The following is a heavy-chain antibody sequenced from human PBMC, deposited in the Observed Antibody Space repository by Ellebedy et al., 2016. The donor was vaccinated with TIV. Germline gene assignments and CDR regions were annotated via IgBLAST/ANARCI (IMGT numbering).Heavy chain of an antibody. CDR3: ARQSGAAAGFLDY. Sequence: SQTLSLTCGVSSGSFSGYFWAWIRQPPGKGLEWIGEINRGGSTNYNASLKSRVTISPDTSMNTLSLKLTSVTAADTAVYYCARQSGAAAGFLDYWGQGTLVIVSS. D-gene: IGHD6-13*01. J-gene: IGHJ4*02. V-gene: IGHV4-34*01. CDR1: SGSFSGYF. CDR2: INRGGST.